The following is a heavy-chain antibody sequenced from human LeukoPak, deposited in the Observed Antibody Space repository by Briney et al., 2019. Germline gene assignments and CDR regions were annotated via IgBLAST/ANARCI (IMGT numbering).Heavy chain of an antibody. CDR2: IYYSGST. D-gene: IGHD4-23*01. J-gene: IGHJ4*02. V-gene: IGHV4-59*11. CDR3: ARSQRWFDY. CDR1: GGSISGQY. Sequence: SETLSLTCTVSGGSISGQYWSLIRQPPGKGLEWIGYIYYSGSTNYNPSLKSRVTISVDTSKNQFSLKLSSVTAADTAVYYCARSQRWFDYWGQGTLVTVSS.